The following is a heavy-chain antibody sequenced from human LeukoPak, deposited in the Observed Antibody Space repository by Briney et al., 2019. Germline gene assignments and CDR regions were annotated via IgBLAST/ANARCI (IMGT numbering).Heavy chain of an antibody. CDR2: INPDRGGT. Sequence: ASVKVSCKASGYTFTAYYMHWVRQAPGQGLEWMGRINPDRGGTNYAQKFQGRVTMTRDKSISTAYMELTSLRSDGTAVYYCARGPYDYVWGNYRYTGDAFDIWGHGTVVTVSS. D-gene: IGHD3-16*02. J-gene: IGHJ3*02. CDR3: ARGPYDYVWGNYRYTGDAFDI. CDR1: GYTFTAYY. V-gene: IGHV1-2*06.